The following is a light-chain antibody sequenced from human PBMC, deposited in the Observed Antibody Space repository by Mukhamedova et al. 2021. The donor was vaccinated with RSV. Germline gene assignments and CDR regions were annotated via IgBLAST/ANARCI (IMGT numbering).Light chain of an antibody. V-gene: IGKV1-5*03. Sequence: WYQRRVHGKAPKLLIYKASSLESGVPSRFSGSGSGTEFTLTISSLQPDDFAVYYCQQYGSSPLTFGGGTKVEIK. CDR3: QQYGSSPLT. CDR2: KAS. J-gene: IGKJ4*01.